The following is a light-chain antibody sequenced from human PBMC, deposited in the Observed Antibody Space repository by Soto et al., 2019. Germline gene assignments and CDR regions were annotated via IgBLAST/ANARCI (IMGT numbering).Light chain of an antibody. CDR3: QQYRNWPPEFT. CDR1: QDVSTN. Sequence: EMVMTQSPVTLSVSPGERATLSCRASQDVSTNLAWYQQKPGQAPRLLIYGASTRATDIPARFSGSGSGTEFTLTISSLQSEDLAVYYCQQYRNWPPEFTFGPGTKVDIK. V-gene: IGKV3-15*01. J-gene: IGKJ3*01. CDR2: GAS.